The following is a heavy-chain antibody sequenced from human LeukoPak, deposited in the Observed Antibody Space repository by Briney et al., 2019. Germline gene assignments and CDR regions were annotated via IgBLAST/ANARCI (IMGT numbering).Heavy chain of an antibody. V-gene: IGHV3-48*01. D-gene: IGHD2-2*01. CDR1: GFTFSSYS. CDR2: ISSSSSTI. CDR3: ARFGTSPYYYGMDV. J-gene: IGHJ6*02. Sequence: QPGGSLRLSCAASGFTFSSYSMNWVRQAPGKGLEWVSYISSSSSTIYYADSVKGRFTISRDNAKNSLYLQMNSLRAEDTAVYYCARFGTSPYYYGMDVWGQGTTVTVSS.